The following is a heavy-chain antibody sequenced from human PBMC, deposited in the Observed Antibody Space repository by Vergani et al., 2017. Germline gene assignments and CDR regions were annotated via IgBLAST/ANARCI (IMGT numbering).Heavy chain of an antibody. Sequence: QVQLQESGPGLVKPSQTLSLTCTVSGGSISSGSYYWSWIRQPARKGLEWIGRIYTSGSTNYNPSLKSRVTISVDTSKNQFSLKLSSVTAADTAVYYCARDKSDYVSFDYWGQGTLVTVSS. CDR2: IYTSGST. CDR1: GGSISSGSYY. J-gene: IGHJ4*02. D-gene: IGHD4-17*01. V-gene: IGHV4-61*02. CDR3: ARDKSDYVSFDY.